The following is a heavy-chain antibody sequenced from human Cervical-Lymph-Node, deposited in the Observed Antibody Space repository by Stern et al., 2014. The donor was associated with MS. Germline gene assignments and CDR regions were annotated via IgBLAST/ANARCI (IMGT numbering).Heavy chain of an antibody. D-gene: IGHD6-13*01. CDR1: GYTFTSYG. V-gene: IGHV1-18*01. Sequence: QVQLLQPGAEVKKPGASVKVSCKASGYTFTSYGISWVRQAPGQGLEWMGWISAYNGNTNYAQKLQGRVTMTTDTSTSTAYMELRSLRSDDTAVYYCARDPAGAAADIVFDYWGQGTLVTVSS. CDR3: ARDPAGAAADIVFDY. CDR2: ISAYNGNT. J-gene: IGHJ4*02.